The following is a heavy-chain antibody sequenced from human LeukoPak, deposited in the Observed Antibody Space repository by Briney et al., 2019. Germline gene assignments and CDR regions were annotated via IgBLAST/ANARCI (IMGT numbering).Heavy chain of an antibody. V-gene: IGHV3-53*01. CDR1: GFTFSSYA. CDR3: AREHFAGGAVDY. D-gene: IGHD1-26*01. Sequence: GGSLRLSCAASGFTFSSYAMHWVRQAPGKGLEWVSVIYSGGSTYYADSVKGRFTISRDNSKNTLYLQMNSLRAEDTAVYYCAREHFAGGAVDYWGQGTLVTVSS. CDR2: IYSGGST. J-gene: IGHJ4*02.